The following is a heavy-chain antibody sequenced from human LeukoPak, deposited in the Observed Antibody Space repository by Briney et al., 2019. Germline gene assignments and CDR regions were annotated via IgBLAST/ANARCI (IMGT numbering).Heavy chain of an antibody. J-gene: IGHJ4*02. CDR1: GFTFDDYT. D-gene: IGHD6-13*01. V-gene: IGHV3-43*01. Sequence: PGGSLRLSCAASGFTFDDYTMHWVRQAPGKGLEWVSLISWDGGTTYCADSVKGRFTISRDNSKNSLYLQMNSLRTEDTALYYCTKGGRYSTSSHNYDYWGQGTLVTVSS. CDR2: ISWDGGTT. CDR3: TKGGRYSTSSHNYDY.